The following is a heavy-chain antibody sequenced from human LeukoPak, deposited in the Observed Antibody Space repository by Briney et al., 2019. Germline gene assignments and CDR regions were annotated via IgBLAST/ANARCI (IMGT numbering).Heavy chain of an antibody. V-gene: IGHV3-66*01. CDR3: ASRPFTDAFDV. Sequence: GGSLRLSCAASGFTVSDNYMTWVRQAPGKGLEWVSFIYSGGSTYYADSVKGRFTISRVNSKNTLYLQMNSLRGEDTAVYYCASRPFTDAFDVWGQGTVVTVSS. J-gene: IGHJ3*01. CDR1: GFTVSDNY. CDR2: IYSGGST.